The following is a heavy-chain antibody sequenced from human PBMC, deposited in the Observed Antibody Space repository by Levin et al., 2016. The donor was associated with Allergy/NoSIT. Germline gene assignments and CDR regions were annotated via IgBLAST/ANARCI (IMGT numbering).Heavy chain of an antibody. CDR2: IIPIFGTA. Sequence: SVKVSCKASGYAFSTYGISWVRQAPGQGLEWMGGIIPIFGTANYAQKFQGRVTITADESTSTAYMELSSLRSEDTAVYYCARDLGCSSTSCSYYGMDVWGQGTTVTVSS. CDR3: ARDLGCSSTSCSYYGMDV. D-gene: IGHD2-2*01. J-gene: IGHJ6*02. V-gene: IGHV1-69*13. CDR1: GYAFSTYG.